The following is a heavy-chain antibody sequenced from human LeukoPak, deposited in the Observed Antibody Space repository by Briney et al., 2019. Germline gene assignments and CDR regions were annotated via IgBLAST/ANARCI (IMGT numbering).Heavy chain of an antibody. Sequence: SQTLSLTCAISGDSVSSNSAAWNWIRQSPSRGXXXXGRTYYRSKWYNDYAVSVKSRITINPDTSKNQFSLQLNSVTPEDTAVYYCARGLARTDSSGYFSRYYYGMDVWGQGTTVTVSS. CDR2: TYYRSKWYN. V-gene: IGHV6-1*01. CDR3: ARGLARTDSSGYFSRYYYGMDV. J-gene: IGHJ6*02. D-gene: IGHD3-22*01. CDR1: GDSVSSNSAA.